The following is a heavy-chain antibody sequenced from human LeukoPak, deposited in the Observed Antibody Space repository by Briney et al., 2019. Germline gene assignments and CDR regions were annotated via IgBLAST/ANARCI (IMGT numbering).Heavy chain of an antibody. CDR1: GFTFSSYS. CDR2: ISSSSSTI. D-gene: IGHD5-24*01. Sequence: GGSLRLSCAASGFTFSSYSMNWVRQAPGKGLEWVSYISSSSSTIYYADSVKGRFTISRDNAKNSLYLQMNSLRAEDTAVYYCARDLVDPGWLQTGYFDYWGQGTLVTVSS. CDR3: ARDLVDPGWLQTGYFDY. J-gene: IGHJ4*02. V-gene: IGHV3-48*04.